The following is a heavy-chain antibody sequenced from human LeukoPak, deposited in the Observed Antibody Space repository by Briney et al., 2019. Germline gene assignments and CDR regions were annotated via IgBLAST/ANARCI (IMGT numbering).Heavy chain of an antibody. CDR3: VKEYPYPVGGTSRIDYFHS. D-gene: IGHD6-19*01. CDR1: GFSISSHA. V-gene: IGHV3-23*01. CDR2: ISAPGTT. J-gene: IGHJ4*02. Sequence: SSGTLTLSCAASGFSISSHALSWVRQAPGKGLEWVSAISAPGTTYYPDIPKGRFSVSRDISKNTLSLELNSLRAEDTAVYYCVKEYPYPVGGTSRIDYFHSWRRGRLVTVS.